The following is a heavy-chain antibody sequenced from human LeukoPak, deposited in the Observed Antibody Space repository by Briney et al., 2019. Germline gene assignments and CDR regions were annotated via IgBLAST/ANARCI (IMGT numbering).Heavy chain of an antibody. CDR1: GFAFSSFA. D-gene: IGHD1-1*01. Sequence: GGSLRLSCAASGFAFSSFAMSWVRQAPGGGLEWVSSISGRGGSTHYTDSVKGRFTISRANSKNTLYLHINSLRAEDTAVYYCARGRVSSSTWYSTYYYYFYMDVWGKGTTVTVSS. CDR3: ARGRVSSSTWYSTYYYYFYMDV. J-gene: IGHJ6*03. V-gene: IGHV3-23*01. CDR2: ISGRGGST.